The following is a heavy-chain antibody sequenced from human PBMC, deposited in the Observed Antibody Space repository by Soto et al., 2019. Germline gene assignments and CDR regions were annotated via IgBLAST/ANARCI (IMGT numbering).Heavy chain of an antibody. V-gene: IGHV1-3*01. Sequence: QVQLVQSGAEVKKPGASVKVSCKASGYTFTSYAMHWVRQAPGQRPEWMGWINAGNGNTKYSQKFQGRVTITRDTSASTAYMELSSLRSEDTAVYYCARDTEWLSNDAFDIWGQGTMVTVSS. D-gene: IGHD3-3*01. CDR3: ARDTEWLSNDAFDI. J-gene: IGHJ3*02. CDR2: INAGNGNT. CDR1: GYTFTSYA.